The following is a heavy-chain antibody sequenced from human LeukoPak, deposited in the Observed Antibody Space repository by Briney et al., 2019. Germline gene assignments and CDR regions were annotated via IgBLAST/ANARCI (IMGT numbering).Heavy chain of an antibody. CDR2: ISDSCGS. V-gene: IGHV3-23*01. D-gene: IGHD2-2*01. CDR1: GFTFSSYA. Sequence: PGGSLRLSCAAAGFTFSSYAMNWVRQAPGKGLEWVSGISDSCGSTDSVKGRFTISRDNSKKTLYLQMNSLRAEDSAVYYCAIGATAAPYYYYYSIYVWGQGTTVTVSS. J-gene: IGHJ6*01. CDR3: AIGATAAPYYYYYSIYV.